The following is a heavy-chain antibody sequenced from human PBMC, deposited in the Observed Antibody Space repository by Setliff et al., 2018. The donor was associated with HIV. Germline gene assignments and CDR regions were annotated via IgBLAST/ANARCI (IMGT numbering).Heavy chain of an antibody. Sequence: ASVQVSCQASGYTFTSYAMHWVRQAPGQRLEWMGWINAGNGNTKYSQKFQGRVTITRDTYANTANMELSSLRSEDTAVYYCAREPAGSGSGSFGFWGQGTLVTVSS. J-gene: IGHJ4*02. CDR1: GYTFTSYA. V-gene: IGHV1-3*01. CDR3: AREPAGSGSGSFGF. CDR2: INAGNGNT. D-gene: IGHD3-10*01.